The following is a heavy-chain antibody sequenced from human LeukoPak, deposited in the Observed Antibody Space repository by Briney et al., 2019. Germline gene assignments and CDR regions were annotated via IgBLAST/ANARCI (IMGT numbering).Heavy chain of an antibody. D-gene: IGHD1-26*01. J-gene: IGHJ4*02. CDR3: TREVERGGSYWGGDS. V-gene: IGHV3-49*04. Sequence: GGSLRLSCATSGFNFEDYAINWVRQAPGKGLEWVGLITSKAYGGTPELAASVKGRFSISRDESKPIAYLQMNSLKIEDTGVYYCTREVERGGSYWGGDSWGQGTQVTVSS. CDR1: GFNFEDYA. CDR2: ITSKAYGGTP.